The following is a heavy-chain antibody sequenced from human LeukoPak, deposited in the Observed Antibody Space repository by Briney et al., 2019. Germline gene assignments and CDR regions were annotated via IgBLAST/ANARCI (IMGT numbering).Heavy chain of an antibody. J-gene: IGHJ6*03. Sequence: PGGSLRLSCAASGFTFSSYAMHWVRQAPGRGLEWVAVISYDGSNKYYADSVKGRFTISRDNSKNTLYLQMNSLRAEDTAVYYCAKDLSSSWYYYYYYMDVWGKGTTVTVSS. CDR3: AKDLSSSWYYYYYYMDV. V-gene: IGHV3-30-3*01. D-gene: IGHD6-13*01. CDR1: GFTFSSYA. CDR2: ISYDGSNK.